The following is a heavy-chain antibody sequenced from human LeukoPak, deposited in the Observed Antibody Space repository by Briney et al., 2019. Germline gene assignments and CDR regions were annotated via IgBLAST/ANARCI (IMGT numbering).Heavy chain of an antibody. CDR2: ISSSNTI. Sequence: GGSLRLSCAASGFPFSSYEMNWVRQPAGKGLEWISYISSSNTIYYADSVKGRFTISRDNANNSLYLQMNSLRAEDTAVYYCARYHYYGSGSFDYWGQGTLVTVSS. CDR3: ARYHYYGSGSFDY. D-gene: IGHD3-10*01. CDR1: GFPFSSYE. J-gene: IGHJ4*02. V-gene: IGHV3-48*03.